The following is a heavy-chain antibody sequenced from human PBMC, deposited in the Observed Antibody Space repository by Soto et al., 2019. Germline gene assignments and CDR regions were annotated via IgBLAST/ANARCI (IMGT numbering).Heavy chain of an antibody. D-gene: IGHD2-15*01. CDR3: AMDLYGGSSRFDY. CDR1: GFTFSNNG. Sequence: QVQLVESEGGVVQPGRSLRLSCVASGFTFSNNGIHWVGQAPGKGLEWVAVISSDGSKKYYADSVKGRFTISRDNSKNTLYLQMNSLRAEDTAVYYCAMDLYGGSSRFDYWGQGTLVTVSS. J-gene: IGHJ4*02. V-gene: IGHV3-30*03. CDR2: ISSDGSKK.